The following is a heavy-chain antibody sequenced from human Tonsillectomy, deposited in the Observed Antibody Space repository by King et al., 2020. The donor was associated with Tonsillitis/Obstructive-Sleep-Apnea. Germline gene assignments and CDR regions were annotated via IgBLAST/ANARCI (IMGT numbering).Heavy chain of an antibody. CDR1: RFTFSSYW. V-gene: IGHV3-7*01. D-gene: IGHD3-3*01. CDR3: AGELYYDFWSCLHTNGFDP. Sequence: VQLVESGGGLVQPGGSLRLSCAASRFTFSSYWMSWVRQAPGKGLEWVANIKQDGSEKYYVESVKGRFTISRDNAKKSLYLQMNSLRAEDTAVYYCAGELYYDFWSCLHTNGFDPWGQGTLVTVSS. CDR2: IKQDGSEK. J-gene: IGHJ5*02.